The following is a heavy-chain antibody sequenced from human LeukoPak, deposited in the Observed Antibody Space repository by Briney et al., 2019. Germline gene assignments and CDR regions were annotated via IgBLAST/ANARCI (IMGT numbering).Heavy chain of an antibody. CDR1: GGSFSGYY. CDR3: ARHSLNYYYDSSGYRYYYYYYMDV. Sequence: PSETLSLTCAVYGGSFSGYYWSWIRQPPGKGLEWIGEINHSGSTNYNPSLKSRVTISVDTSKNQFSLKLSSVTAADTAVYYCARHSLNYYYDSSGYRYYYYYYMDVRGKGTTVTISS. D-gene: IGHD3-22*01. J-gene: IGHJ6*03. CDR2: INHSGST. V-gene: IGHV4-34*01.